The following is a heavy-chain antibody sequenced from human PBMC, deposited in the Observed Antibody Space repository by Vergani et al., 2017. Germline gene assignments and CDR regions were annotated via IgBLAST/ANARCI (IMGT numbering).Heavy chain of an antibody. J-gene: IGHJ4*02. V-gene: IGHV3-30*02. D-gene: IGHD6-19*01. CDR2: IRYDGSNT. CDR1: GFTLSSHA. Sequence: QVQLVESGGGVVQPGRSLRLSCAGSGFTLSSHAMHWVRQAPGKGLEWVTFIRYDGSNTYYADSVKGRFTISRDNSKNTLFLQMNSLRPEDTAVYYCARDTVTGSRYFDYWGQGTLVTVSS. CDR3: ARDTVTGSRYFDY.